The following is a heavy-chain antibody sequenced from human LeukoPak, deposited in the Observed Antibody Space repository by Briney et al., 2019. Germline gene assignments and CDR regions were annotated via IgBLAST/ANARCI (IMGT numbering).Heavy chain of an antibody. Sequence: SVKVSCKASGGTFSSYAISWVRQAPGQGLEWMGGIIPIFGTANYAQKFQGRVTITADESTSTAYMELSSLRSEDTAVYYCARVGYGDRSHAFDIWGQGTMVTVSS. D-gene: IGHD4-17*01. CDR3: ARVGYGDRSHAFDI. CDR1: GGTFSSYA. CDR2: IIPIFGTA. V-gene: IGHV1-69*13. J-gene: IGHJ3*02.